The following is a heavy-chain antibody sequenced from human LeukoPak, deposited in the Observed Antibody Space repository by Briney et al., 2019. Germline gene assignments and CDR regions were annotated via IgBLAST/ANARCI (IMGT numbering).Heavy chain of an antibody. CDR3: AKARSGVSWAFDI. CDR1: GFIFSNYG. D-gene: IGHD3-10*01. CDR2: MRYDGMNE. Sequence: GGSLRLSCAASGFIFSNYGMHWVRQAPGKGLEWVAFMRYDGMNEYYADSVKGRFTISRDSSKNTLYLQMNSLRPEDTAAYFCAKARSGVSWAFDIWGQGTMVTVS. V-gene: IGHV3-30*02. J-gene: IGHJ3*02.